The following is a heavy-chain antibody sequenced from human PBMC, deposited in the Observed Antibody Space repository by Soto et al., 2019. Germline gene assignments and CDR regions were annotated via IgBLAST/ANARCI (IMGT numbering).Heavy chain of an antibody. J-gene: IGHJ4*02. CDR1: GFTFSSYS. D-gene: IGHD2-15*01. CDR3: ARDHFSGGSCHSNPTDF. V-gene: IGHV3-48*01. Sequence: GGSLRLSCAASGFTFSSYSMNWVRQAPGKGLEWVSYISSSSSTIYYADSVKGRFTISRDNAKNSLYLQMNSLRAEDTAVYYCARDHFSGGSCHSNPTDFRCPGLLVTLFS. CDR2: ISSSSSTI.